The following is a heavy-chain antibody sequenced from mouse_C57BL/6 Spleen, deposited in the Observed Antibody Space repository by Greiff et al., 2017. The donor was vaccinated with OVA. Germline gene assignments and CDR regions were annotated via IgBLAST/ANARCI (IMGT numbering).Heavy chain of an antibody. V-gene: IGHV1-61*01. D-gene: IGHD1-1*01. CDR2: IYPSDSET. CDR1: GYTFTSYW. Sequence: QVQLQQPGAELVRPGSSVKLSCKASGYTFTSYWMDWVKQRPGQGLEWIGNIYPSDSETHYNQKFKDKATLTVDKSSSTAYMQLSSLTSEDAAVYYCARHGSSFGTFDYWGQGTTLTVAS. CDR3: ARHGSSFGTFDY. J-gene: IGHJ2*01.